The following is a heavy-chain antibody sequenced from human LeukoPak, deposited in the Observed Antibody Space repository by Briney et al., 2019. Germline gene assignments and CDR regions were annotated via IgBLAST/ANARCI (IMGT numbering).Heavy chain of an antibody. V-gene: IGHV3-9*01. CDR2: ISWNSGSI. CDR3: AKASSGYPSSANNWFDP. CDR1: GFTFDDYA. J-gene: IGHJ5*02. Sequence: GGSLRLSCAASGFTFDDYAMHWVRHAPGKGLEWVSGISWNSGSIGYADSVKGRFTISRDNAKNSLYLQMNSLRAEDTALYYCAKASSGYPSSANNWFDPWGQGTLVTVSS. D-gene: IGHD3-3*01.